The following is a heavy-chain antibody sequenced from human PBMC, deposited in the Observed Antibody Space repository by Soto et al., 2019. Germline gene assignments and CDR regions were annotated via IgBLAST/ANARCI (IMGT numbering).Heavy chain of an antibody. Sequence: QSGGSLRLCCAASGFTFSNYWMHWVRQGPGKGLVWVARVKSDGSSTSYADSVKGRFTISRDNAKNTLYLQMNSLRVEDTAVYYCARDNWNSYWGQGTLVTVSS. V-gene: IGHV3-74*01. CDR3: ARDNWNSY. CDR2: VKSDGSST. CDR1: GFTFSNYW. J-gene: IGHJ4*02. D-gene: IGHD1-1*01.